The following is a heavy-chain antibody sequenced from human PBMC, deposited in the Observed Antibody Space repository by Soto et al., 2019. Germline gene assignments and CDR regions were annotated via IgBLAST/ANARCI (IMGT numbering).Heavy chain of an antibody. D-gene: IGHD3-10*01. CDR2: MFHSGSS. CDR3: ARELHYYGSGLLDS. J-gene: IGHJ4*02. Sequence: LSLTCIVSDYSISSGYYWGWVRQSPGRGLEWIGSMFHSGSSYSNPSLKSRVTISVDTSKNQFSLKLTSVTAADTAVYYCARELHYYGSGLLDSWGQGTLVTVSS. V-gene: IGHV4-38-2*02. CDR1: DYSISSGYY.